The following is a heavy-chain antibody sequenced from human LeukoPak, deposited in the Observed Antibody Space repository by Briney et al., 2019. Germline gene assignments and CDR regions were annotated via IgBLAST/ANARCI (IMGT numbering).Heavy chain of an antibody. CDR3: ARYGYCSGGSCRFAPGKYYFDY. D-gene: IGHD2-15*01. CDR1: GYTFTSYG. J-gene: IGHJ4*02. V-gene: IGHV1-18*01. CDR2: TSAYNGNT. Sequence: ASVKVSCKASGYTFTSYGISWVRQAPGQGLEWMGWTSAYNGNTNYAQKLQGRVTMTTDTSTSTAYMELSSLRSEDTAVYYCARYGYCSGGSCRFAPGKYYFDYWGQGTLVTVSS.